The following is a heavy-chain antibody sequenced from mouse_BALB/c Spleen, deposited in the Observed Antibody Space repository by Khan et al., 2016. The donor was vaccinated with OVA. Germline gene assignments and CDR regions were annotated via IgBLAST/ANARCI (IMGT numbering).Heavy chain of an antibody. CDR2: ISSAGDYT. V-gene: IGHV5-6*01. Sequence: EVELVESGGDLVKPGGSLKLSCAASGFTFSSYGMSWVRQTPDKGLEWVATISSAGDYTYYPDNVKGRFTISRDNAKNTLYLQMSSLKSEDTAMFYCASHLTGSFAYWGQGTLVTVSA. CDR3: ASHLTGSFAY. CDR1: GFTFSSYG. J-gene: IGHJ3*01. D-gene: IGHD4-1*01.